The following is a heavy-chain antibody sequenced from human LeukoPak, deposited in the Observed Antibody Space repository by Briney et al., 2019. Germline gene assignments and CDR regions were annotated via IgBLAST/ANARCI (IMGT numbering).Heavy chain of an antibody. CDR1: GGSFSTYY. CDR2: ISHSGII. CDR3: ARLGVSSWPDS. Sequence: PSETLSLTCAVYGGSFSTYYLSWIRQPPGKGLEWIGEISHSGIINYNPSLKSRLTISVDTSKNQFSLQLSSLTAADTAVYYCARLGVSSWPDSWGQGTLVTVSS. V-gene: IGHV4-34*01. D-gene: IGHD6-13*01. J-gene: IGHJ5*01.